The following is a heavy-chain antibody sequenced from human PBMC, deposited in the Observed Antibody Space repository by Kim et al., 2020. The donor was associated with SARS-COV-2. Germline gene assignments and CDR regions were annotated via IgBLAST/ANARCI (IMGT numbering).Heavy chain of an antibody. CDR1: GYSFTSYW. Sequence: GESLKISCKGSGYSFTSYWIGWVRQMPGKGLEWMGIIYPGDSDTRYSPSFQGQVTISADKSISTAYLQWSSLKASDTAMYYCARPSGLERRRDAFDIWGQGTMVTVSS. V-gene: IGHV5-51*01. CDR2: IYPGDSDT. CDR3: ARPSGLERRRDAFDI. D-gene: IGHD1-1*01. J-gene: IGHJ3*02.